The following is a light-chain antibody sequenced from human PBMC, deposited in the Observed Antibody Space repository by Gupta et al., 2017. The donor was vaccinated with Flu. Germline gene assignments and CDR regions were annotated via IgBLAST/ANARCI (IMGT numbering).Light chain of an antibody. V-gene: IGLV4-69*01. CDR3: QTWGTGLV. J-gene: IGLJ3*02. CDR2: LNRDGSH. CDR1: SGHAKFD. Sequence: SVKLTCTLSSGHAKFDSAWHQQHPERGPRFWMKLNRDGSHIKGDGIPDRFSGSSAGAERYLTISSLQAEDEADYYCQTWGTGLVCGGGTKLTV.